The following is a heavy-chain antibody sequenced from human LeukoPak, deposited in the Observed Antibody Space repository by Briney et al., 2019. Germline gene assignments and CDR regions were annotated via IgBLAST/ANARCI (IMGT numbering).Heavy chain of an antibody. V-gene: IGHV3-33*01. CDR2: IWYDGSNK. D-gene: IGHD2-2*01. Sequence: PGRSLRLSCAASGFTFSSYDMHWVRQASGKGLEWVAVIWYDGSNKYYADSVKGRFTISRDNSKNKLYLQMNSLSAEDTAVYYCATTYSAYCRSTSCFGRFDYWGQGTLVTVSS. CDR3: ATTYSAYCRSTSCFGRFDY. CDR1: GFTFSSYD. J-gene: IGHJ4*02.